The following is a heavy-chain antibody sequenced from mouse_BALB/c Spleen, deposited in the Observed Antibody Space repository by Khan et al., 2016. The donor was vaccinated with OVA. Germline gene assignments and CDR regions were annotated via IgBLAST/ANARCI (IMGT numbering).Heavy chain of an antibody. D-gene: IGHD2-14*01. CDR3: AREAYRYDEYYFDY. CDR1: GFTFSSYV. Sequence: LVQSGGGSVKPGGSLKLSCEVSGFTFSSYVMSWIRQTPEKRLEWVASISSSGSTYYPDCVKGRFTISRDNDRNVVYLQMSSLRSEDMAMYYCAREAYRYDEYYFDYWGQGTTLTVSS. J-gene: IGHJ2*01. CDR2: ISSSGST. V-gene: IGHV5-6-5*01.